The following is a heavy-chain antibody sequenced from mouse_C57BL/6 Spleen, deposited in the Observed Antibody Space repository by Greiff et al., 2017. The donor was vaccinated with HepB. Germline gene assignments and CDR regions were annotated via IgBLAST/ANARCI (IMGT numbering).Heavy chain of an antibody. D-gene: IGHD3-2*02. Sequence: VQLQQSGAELARPGASVKLSCKASGYTFTSYGISWVKQRTGQGLEWIGEIYPRSGNTYYNEKFKGKATLTADKSSSTAYMELRSLTSEDSAVYFWERETAQLAYWGQGTLVTVSA. J-gene: IGHJ3*01. CDR3: ERETAQLAY. CDR1: GYTFTSYG. V-gene: IGHV1-81*01. CDR2: IYPRSGNT.